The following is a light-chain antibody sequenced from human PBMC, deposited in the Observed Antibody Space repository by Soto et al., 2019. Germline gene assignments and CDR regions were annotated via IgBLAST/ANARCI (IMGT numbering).Light chain of an antibody. CDR1: QSISGNY. Sequence: EIVLTQSPGTLSLSPVERATLSCRASQSISGNYLAWYQQKPGLAPRLLIFGASNRATGIPERFSGSGSGTDFTLTISRLEPQDSAMYFCQQYVISVTFGQGTRLEIK. CDR2: GAS. CDR3: QQYVISVT. J-gene: IGKJ5*01. V-gene: IGKV3-20*01.